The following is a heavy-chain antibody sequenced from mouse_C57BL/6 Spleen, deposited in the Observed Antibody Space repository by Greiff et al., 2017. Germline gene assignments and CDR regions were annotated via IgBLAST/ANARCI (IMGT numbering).Heavy chain of an antibody. D-gene: IGHD1-1*01. CDR3: ARSAITTVVATDY. V-gene: IGHV1-82*01. CDR2: IYPGDGDT. Sequence: QVQLQQSGPELVKPGASVKISCKASGYAFSSSWMNWVKQRPGKGLEWIGRIYPGDGDTNYNGKFQGKATLTADKSSSTAYIQLSSLTSEDSAVYFCARSAITTVVATDYWGQGTTLTVSS. J-gene: IGHJ2*01. CDR1: GYAFSSSW.